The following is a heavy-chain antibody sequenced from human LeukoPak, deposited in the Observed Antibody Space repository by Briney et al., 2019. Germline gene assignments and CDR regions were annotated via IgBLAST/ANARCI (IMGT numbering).Heavy chain of an antibody. CDR2: MSPKSSNT. V-gene: IGHV1-8*03. CDR3: ATVRYYDSSGYPGFDP. Sequence: ASVKVSCKASGYTFTSYDINWVRQATGQGLEWMGWMSPKSSNTGFAQKFQGRVTITRDTSISTAYMELSSLRSEDTAVYYCATVRYYDSSGYPGFDPWGQGTLVTVSS. CDR1: GYTFTSYD. J-gene: IGHJ5*02. D-gene: IGHD3-22*01.